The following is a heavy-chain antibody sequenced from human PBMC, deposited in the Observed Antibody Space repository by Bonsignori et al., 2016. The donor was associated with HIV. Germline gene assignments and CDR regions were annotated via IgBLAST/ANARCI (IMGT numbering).Heavy chain of an antibody. D-gene: IGHD6-6*01. J-gene: IGHJ4*02. CDR2: LYGGGST. V-gene: IGHV3-66*01. Sequence: WIRQPPGKGLEWVSVLYGGGSTYYADSVKGRSTISRDNSKNALYLQMNSLRAEDTAVYYCARGGSSSSKNFDYWGQGTLVTVSS. CDR3: ARGGSSSSKNFDY.